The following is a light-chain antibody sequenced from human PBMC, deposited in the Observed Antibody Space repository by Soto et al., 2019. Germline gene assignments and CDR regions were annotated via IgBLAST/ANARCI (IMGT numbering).Light chain of an antibody. CDR2: AAS. Sequence: DIPLTQSPSFLSASVGDRVTITCRASQGISSYLAWYQQKPGKAPKLLIYAASTLQAGVPSRFSGSGSGTEFTLTISSLQPEDFATYYCQQVDSYPYTFGRGAKLEIK. CDR3: QQVDSYPYT. CDR1: QGISSY. J-gene: IGKJ2*01. V-gene: IGKV1-9*01.